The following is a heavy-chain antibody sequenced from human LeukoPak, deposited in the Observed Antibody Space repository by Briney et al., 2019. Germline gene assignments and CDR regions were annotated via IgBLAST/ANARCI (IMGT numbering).Heavy chain of an antibody. CDR3: ARSSGAYRSFDY. CDR1: GGSISTYY. CDR2: IYYSGTT. D-gene: IGHD1-26*01. Sequence: SETLSLTCTVSGGSISTYYWSWLRQPPGKGLEWIGYIYYSGTTDYNPSLKSRVTISVDTSSNQFSLKVSSVTAADTAVYYCARSSGAYRSFDYWGQGTLVPVSS. J-gene: IGHJ4*02. V-gene: IGHV4-59*01.